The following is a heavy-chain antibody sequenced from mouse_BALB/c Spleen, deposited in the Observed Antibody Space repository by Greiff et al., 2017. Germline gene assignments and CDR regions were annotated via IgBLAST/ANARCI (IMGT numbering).Heavy chain of an antibody. Sequence: VQLQQSGPELVKPGASVKIPCKASGYTFTDYNMDWVKQSHGKSLEWIGDINPNNGGTIYNQKFKGKATLTVDKSSSTAYMELRSLTSEDTAVYYCARERDYYGSSYGFAYWGQGTLVTVSA. CDR3: ARERDYYGSSYGFAY. CDR2: INPNNGGT. D-gene: IGHD1-1*01. J-gene: IGHJ3*01. V-gene: IGHV1-18*01. CDR1: GYTFTDYN.